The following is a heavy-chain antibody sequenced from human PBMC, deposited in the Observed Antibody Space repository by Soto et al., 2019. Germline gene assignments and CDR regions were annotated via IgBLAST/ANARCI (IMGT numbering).Heavy chain of an antibody. Sequence: ASVKVSCKASGYTFTGYYMYWVRQAPGQGLEWMGWINPNSGGTNNAQKFQGRVTMTRDTSISTAYMELSRLRSDDTAVYYCARPYYDILTGYPRQNWFDPWGQGTLVTVSS. CDR1: GYTFTGYY. CDR3: ARPYYDILTGYPRQNWFDP. CDR2: INPNSGGT. D-gene: IGHD3-9*01. J-gene: IGHJ5*02. V-gene: IGHV1-2*02.